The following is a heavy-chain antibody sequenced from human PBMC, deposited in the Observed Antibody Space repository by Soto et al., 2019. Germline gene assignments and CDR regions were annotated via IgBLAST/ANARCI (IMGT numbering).Heavy chain of an antibody. CDR3: ARGLISRGLVATH. D-gene: IGHD3-10*01. CDR2: MNSNSGNT. V-gene: IGHV1-8*01. Sequence: QVQLVQSGAEVKKPGASVKVSCKTSGDSFTSYDINWVRQAPGQGLEWLGRMNSNSGNTGYSDNFQGRVSRTRDPSISTAYLELTNLRSDDTAVYYCARGLISRGLVATHWGQGTPVTVSS. J-gene: IGHJ4*02. CDR1: GDSFTSYD.